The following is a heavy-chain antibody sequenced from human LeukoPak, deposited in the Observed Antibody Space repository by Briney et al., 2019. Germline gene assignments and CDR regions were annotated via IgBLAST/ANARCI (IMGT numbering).Heavy chain of an antibody. J-gene: IGHJ4*02. CDR2: ISSNGGST. V-gene: IGHV3-64*01. D-gene: IGHD2/OR15-2a*01. CDR1: GFTFSSYA. Sequence: GGSLRLSCAASGFTFSSYAMDWVRQAPGKGLEHVSGISSNGGSTHYANSVKDRFTISRDNSKNTLYLQMGSLRVEDMAVYYCARRPVSSLYYFDYWGQGTLVTVSS. CDR3: ARRPVSSLYYFDY.